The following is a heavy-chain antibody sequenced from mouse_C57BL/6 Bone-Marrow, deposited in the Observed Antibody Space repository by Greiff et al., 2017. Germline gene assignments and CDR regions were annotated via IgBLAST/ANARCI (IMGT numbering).Heavy chain of an antibody. Sequence: EVQLQQSGPGLVKPSQSLSLTCSVTGYSITSGYYWNWLRPFPGNILEWMGYISYDGSNNYNPSLKNRISITRDTSNNQFFLKLNSVTTEDTATYYCASYYSNCYYAMDYWGQGTAVTVSS. CDR1: GYSITSGYY. D-gene: IGHD2-5*01. CDR2: ISYDGSN. V-gene: IGHV3-6*01. J-gene: IGHJ4*01. CDR3: ASYYSNCYYAMDY.